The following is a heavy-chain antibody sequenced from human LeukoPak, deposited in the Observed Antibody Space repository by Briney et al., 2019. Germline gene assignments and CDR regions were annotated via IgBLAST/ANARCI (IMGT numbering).Heavy chain of an antibody. CDR2: VSSSSSYI. D-gene: IGHD1-26*01. J-gene: IGHJ4*02. CDR1: GFTFSSYS. V-gene: IGHV3-21*05. Sequence: PGGSLSLSCAASGFTFSSYSMNWVRQAPGKGLEWVSYVSSSSSYIYYADSVKGRFTISRDNAKNSLYLQMNSLRAEDTAVYYCARDRLFGLNPWGGATGCWGQGTLVTVSS. CDR3: ARDRLFGLNPWGGATGC.